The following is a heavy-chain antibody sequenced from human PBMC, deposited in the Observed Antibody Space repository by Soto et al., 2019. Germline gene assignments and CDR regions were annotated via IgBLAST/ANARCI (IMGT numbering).Heavy chain of an antibody. Sequence: PSETLSLTCTVSGGSVSSGSYYWSWIRQPPGKGLEWIGYIYYSGSTNYNPSLKSRVTISVDTSKNQFSLKLSSVTAADTAVYYCARRSDYYDSSGYYYGDLPFDYWGHGTLVTVSS. J-gene: IGHJ4*01. CDR1: GGSVSSGSYY. V-gene: IGHV4-61*01. CDR2: IYYSGST. CDR3: ARRSDYYDSSGYYYGDLPFDY. D-gene: IGHD3-22*01.